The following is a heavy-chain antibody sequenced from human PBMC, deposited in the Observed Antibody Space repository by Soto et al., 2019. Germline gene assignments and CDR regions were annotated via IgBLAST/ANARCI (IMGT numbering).Heavy chain of an antibody. J-gene: IGHJ4*02. D-gene: IGHD3-9*01. Sequence: QVQLVESGGGVVQPGGSLRLSCAASGFTFSYYGFHWVRQAPGKGLEWVAVMHTGGNEKYYVDSGKGRFTVSRDDSRNMVYLEMSGLRAEDTDEYFCARDADTTGHYSHFDLWGRGALVAVS. V-gene: IGHV3-33*08. CDR1: GFTFSYYG. CDR3: ARDADTTGHYSHFDL. CDR2: MHTGGNEK.